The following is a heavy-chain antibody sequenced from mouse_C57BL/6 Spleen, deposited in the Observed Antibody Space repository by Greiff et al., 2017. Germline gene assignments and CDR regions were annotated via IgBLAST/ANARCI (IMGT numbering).Heavy chain of an antibody. V-gene: IGHV5-4*01. CDR2: ISDGGSYT. CDR1: GFTFSSYA. D-gene: IGHD1-1*01. CDR3: AGPGYGSYWYFDV. J-gene: IGHJ1*03. Sequence: EVQGVESGGGLVQPGGSLKLSCAASGFTFSSYAMSWVRQTPEKRLEWVATISDGGSYTYYPDNVKGRFTISRDNAKNNLYLQMSHLKSEDTAMYYCAGPGYGSYWYFDVWGTGTTVTVSS.